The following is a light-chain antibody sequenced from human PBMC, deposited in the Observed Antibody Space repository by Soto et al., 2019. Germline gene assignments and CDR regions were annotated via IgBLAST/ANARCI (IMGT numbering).Light chain of an antibody. V-gene: IGLV2-14*01. CDR1: SSDVGGYNY. CDR2: DVS. Sequence: QSVLTQPASVSGSPGQSITISCTGTSSDVGGYNYVSWYQQHPGKAPKLMIYDVSNRPSGVSNRFSGSKSGSTAPLTISGLQAEDEADYYCSSYTSSSPRVFGGGTKLTVL. CDR3: SSYTSSSPRV. J-gene: IGLJ2*01.